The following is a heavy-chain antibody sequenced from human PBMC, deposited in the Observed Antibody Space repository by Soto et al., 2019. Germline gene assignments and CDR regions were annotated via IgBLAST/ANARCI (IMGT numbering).Heavy chain of an antibody. CDR3: ERRRRKYSSYIDV. J-gene: IGHJ6*02. CDR2: IYPGDSDT. CDR1: GYSFTSYL. Sequence: XESLKISCKCSGYSFTSYLIGLVRQMPGKGLKWMGIIYPGDSDTRYSPSFQGQVTISADKSISTAYLQWSSLKASDTAMYYCERRRRKYSSYIDVWGQGTTVTVS. V-gene: IGHV5-51*01. D-gene: IGHD6-6*01.